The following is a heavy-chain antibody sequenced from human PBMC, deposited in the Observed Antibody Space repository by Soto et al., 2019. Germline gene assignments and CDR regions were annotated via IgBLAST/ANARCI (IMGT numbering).Heavy chain of an antibody. CDR2: IDPSGNGT. D-gene: IGHD3-22*01. Sequence: QVQLVQSGAEVKKPGASVKVSCKTSGHTLINYYMHWVRQAPGQGLDWLGKIDPSGNGTSYAERFQGRSTLTSDTATKTVYVELSSLRSEDTAIYYCATNYYGSSGYLYWGQGTLVTVSS. CDR3: ATNYYGSSGYLY. J-gene: IGHJ4*02. V-gene: IGHV1-46*01. CDR1: GHTLINYY.